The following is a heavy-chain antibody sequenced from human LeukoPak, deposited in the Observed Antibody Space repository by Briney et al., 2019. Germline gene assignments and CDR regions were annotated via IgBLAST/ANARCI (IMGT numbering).Heavy chain of an antibody. CDR3: AREWGLEDIVVVPAAIGRPFDY. Sequence: GGSLRLSCAASGFTFSSYAMHWVREAPGKGVEWVAVISYDGSNKYYADSVKGRFTISRDNSKNTLYLQMNSVRAEDTAVYYCAREWGLEDIVVVPAAIGRPFDYWGQGTLVPVSS. CDR1: GFTFSSYA. CDR2: ISYDGSNK. V-gene: IGHV3-30*01. D-gene: IGHD2-2*02. J-gene: IGHJ4*02.